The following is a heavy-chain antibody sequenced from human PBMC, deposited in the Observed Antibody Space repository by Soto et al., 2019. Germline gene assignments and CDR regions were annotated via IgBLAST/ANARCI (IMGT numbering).Heavy chain of an antibody. J-gene: IGHJ4*02. V-gene: IGHV4-59*08. Sequence: SETLSLTCTVSGGSISSYYWSWILQPPWKGLEWIGYIYYSGSTNYNPSLKSRVTISVDTSKNQFSPKLSSVTAADTAVYYCARLLPPDRGVTNRYYLDYWGQGTLITVSS. CDR2: IYYSGST. D-gene: IGHD3-10*01. CDR3: ARLLPPDRGVTNRYYLDY. CDR1: GGSISSYY.